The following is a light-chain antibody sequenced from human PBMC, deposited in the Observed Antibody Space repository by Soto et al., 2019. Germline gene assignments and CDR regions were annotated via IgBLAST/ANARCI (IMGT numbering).Light chain of an antibody. CDR3: GTWDSSLSAVWV. J-gene: IGLJ3*02. V-gene: IGLV1-51*01. CDR1: SSNIGNKY. CDR2: DNN. Sequence: QSVLTQPPSVSAAPGQKVTISCSGSSSNIGNKYVSWYQQLPGTAPKLLIYDNNKRPSGIPDRFSGSKSGTSATLGITGLQTGDEADYYCGTWDSSLSAVWVFGGGTKLTVL.